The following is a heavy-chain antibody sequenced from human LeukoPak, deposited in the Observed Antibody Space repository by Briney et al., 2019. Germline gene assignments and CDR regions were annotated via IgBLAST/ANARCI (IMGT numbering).Heavy chain of an antibody. CDR2: ITATGDTA. D-gene: IGHD6-19*01. Sequence: GGSLRLSCVASGFTFTKCAMSWIRQAPGKGLEWVAIITATGDTAYYADSVKGRFTISRDNSRNTVYMQMDSLRAEDTTIYYCAGDRNSDWYSPLDYWGQGSQVTVSP. J-gene: IGHJ4*02. CDR3: AGDRNSDWYSPLDY. CDR1: GFTFTKCA. V-gene: IGHV3-23*01.